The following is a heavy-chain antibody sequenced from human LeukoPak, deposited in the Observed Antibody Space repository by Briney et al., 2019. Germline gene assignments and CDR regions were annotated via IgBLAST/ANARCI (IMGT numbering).Heavy chain of an antibody. CDR2: INSDGSGT. CDR3: ARDLTDSHYYGMDV. Sequence: GGSLRLSCAASGFTFSSYWMHWVRQAPGNGLVWVSRINSDGSGTSYADSVKGRFTISRDNAKNTLYLQMNSLRAEDTAVYYCARDLTDSHYYGMDVWGQGTTVTVSS. J-gene: IGHJ6*02. V-gene: IGHV3-74*01. CDR1: GFTFSSYW. D-gene: IGHD2-15*01.